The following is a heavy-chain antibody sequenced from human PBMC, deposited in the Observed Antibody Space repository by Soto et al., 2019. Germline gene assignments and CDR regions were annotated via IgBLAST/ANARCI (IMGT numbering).Heavy chain of an antibody. J-gene: IGHJ4*02. Sequence: QLQLQESGSGLVKPSQTLSLTSAVSGGSISSGGYSWSWIRQPPGKGLEWIGYIYHSGSTYYNPSLKSRLTISVDRSKNQFSLKLSSVTAADTGVYYCASAGGLGAVAADYWGQGTLVTVSS. CDR1: GGSISSGGYS. D-gene: IGHD6-19*01. V-gene: IGHV4-30-2*01. CDR2: IYHSGST. CDR3: ASAGGLGAVAADY.